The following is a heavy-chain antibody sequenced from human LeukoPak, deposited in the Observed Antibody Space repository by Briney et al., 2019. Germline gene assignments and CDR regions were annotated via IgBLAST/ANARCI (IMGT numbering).Heavy chain of an antibody. CDR3: ARGETYYYDSSGYYPYFFDY. J-gene: IGHJ4*02. Sequence: ASAKLSCNASGYTFTGYYMHWVRQAPRQGLEWLAWINPNSGGTNYAQMFQGRVTMTRDTSISTAYMELSRLRSDDTAVYYCARGETYYYDSSGYYPYFFDYWGQGTLVTVSS. D-gene: IGHD3-22*01. CDR2: INPNSGGT. V-gene: IGHV1-2*02. CDR1: GYTFTGYY.